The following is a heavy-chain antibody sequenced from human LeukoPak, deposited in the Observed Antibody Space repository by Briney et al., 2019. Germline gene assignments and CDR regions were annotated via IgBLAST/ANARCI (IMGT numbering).Heavy chain of an antibody. D-gene: IGHD6-6*01. V-gene: IGHV3-49*04. Sequence: GGSLRLSCTASGFTLGDYAMSWVRPAPGKGREWVGFIRSKAYGRTTEYAASVKGRFTISRDDSKSIAYLQMNSLKTEDTAVYYCTREAARGLRYFDYWGQGTLVTVSS. CDR1: GFTLGDYA. J-gene: IGHJ4*02. CDR3: TREAARGLRYFDY. CDR2: IRSKAYGRTT.